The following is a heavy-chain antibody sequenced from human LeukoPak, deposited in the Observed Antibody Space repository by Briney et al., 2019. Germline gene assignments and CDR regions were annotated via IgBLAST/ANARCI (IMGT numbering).Heavy chain of an antibody. D-gene: IGHD2-21*02. CDR2: MYYGETS. J-gene: IGHJ4*02. V-gene: IGHV4-39*01. CDR1: GGSISSRGYY. Sequence: SETLSLTCTVSGGSISSRGYYCGRLRQPPGSGLEYIGIMYYGETSYYNPTLKSRVTISVDTSKTQSSLKLGCVTAADTAVYYCASAYCGGDGAIPRGCDYGGQGTLVTVS. CDR3: ASAYCGGDGAIPRGCDY.